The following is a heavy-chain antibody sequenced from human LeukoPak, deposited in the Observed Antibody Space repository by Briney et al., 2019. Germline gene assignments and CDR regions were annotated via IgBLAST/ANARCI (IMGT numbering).Heavy chain of an antibody. CDR3: ARRMVAGLDY. J-gene: IGHJ4*02. V-gene: IGHV4-39*07. CDR2: IYYSGST. D-gene: IGHD6-19*01. CDR1: GGSISSSSYY. Sequence: SETLSLTCTVSGGSISSSSYYWGWIRQPPGKGLEWIGSIYYSGSTNYNPSLKSRVTISVDTSKNQFSLKLSSVTAADTAVYYCARRMVAGLDYWGQGTLVTVSS.